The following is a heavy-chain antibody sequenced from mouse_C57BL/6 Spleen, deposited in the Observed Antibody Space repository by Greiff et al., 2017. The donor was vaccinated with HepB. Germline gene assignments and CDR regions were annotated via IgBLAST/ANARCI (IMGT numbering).Heavy chain of an antibody. CDR1: GYTFTDHT. CDR2: IYPRDGST. V-gene: IGHV1-78*01. CDR3: ARRGNLYYGNLYFDY. Sequence: QVQLKQSDAELVKPGASVKISCKVSGYTFTDHTIHWMKQRPEQGLEWIGYIYPRDGSTKYNEKFKGKATLPADKSSSTAYMQLNSLTSEDSAVYFWARRGNLYYGNLYFDYWGQGTTLTVSS. J-gene: IGHJ2*01. D-gene: IGHD2-1*01.